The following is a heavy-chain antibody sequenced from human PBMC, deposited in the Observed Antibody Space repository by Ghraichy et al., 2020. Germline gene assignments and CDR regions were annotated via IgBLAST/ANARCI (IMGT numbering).Heavy chain of an antibody. D-gene: IGHD5-24*01. Sequence: GGSLRLSCAASGFTFSDYYMSWVRQAPGKGLEWVSYISNTGSTIYYTDSVKGRFIISRDNAKKSLYLQMNSLRAEDTAVYYCARWLQSYFDYWGQGTLVTVSS. CDR3: ARWLQSYFDY. J-gene: IGHJ4*02. CDR1: GFTFSDYY. V-gene: IGHV3-11*01. CDR2: ISNTGSTI.